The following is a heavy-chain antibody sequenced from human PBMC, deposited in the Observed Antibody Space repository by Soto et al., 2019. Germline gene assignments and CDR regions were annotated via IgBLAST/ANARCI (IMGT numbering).Heavy chain of an antibody. CDR3: AKDLRYFDWLLYYGTPVDGMDV. CDR1: GFTFSSYG. V-gene: IGHV3-30*18. CDR2: ISYDGSNK. D-gene: IGHD3-9*01. J-gene: IGHJ6*02. Sequence: GGSLRLSCAASGFTFSSYGMHWVRQAPGKGLEWVAVISYDGSNKYYADSVKGRFTISRDNSKNTLYLQMNSLRAEDTAVYYCAKDLRYFDWLLYYGTPVDGMDVWGQGTTVTVSS.